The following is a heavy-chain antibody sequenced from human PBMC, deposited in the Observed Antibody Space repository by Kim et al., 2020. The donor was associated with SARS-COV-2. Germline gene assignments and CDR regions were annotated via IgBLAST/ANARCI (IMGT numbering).Heavy chain of an antibody. V-gene: IGHV3-23*01. CDR3: AKLLYYDSKGAFDI. Sequence: ADSVKGRFTISRDNSKNTLYLQMNSLRAEDTAVYYCAKLLYYDSKGAFDIWGQGTMVTVSS. D-gene: IGHD3-3*01. J-gene: IGHJ3*02.